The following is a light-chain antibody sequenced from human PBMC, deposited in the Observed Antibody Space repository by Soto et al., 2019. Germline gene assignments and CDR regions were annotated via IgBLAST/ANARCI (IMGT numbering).Light chain of an antibody. J-gene: IGLJ3*02. V-gene: IGLV2-14*01. CDR2: EVR. Sequence: QSALTQPASVSGSPGQSITISCTWTSSDVGAYNYVSWYQQHPGKAPKLMIYEVRNRPSGVSDRFSGSRSGNTASLTISGLQAEDESDYYCSSYTSSSTWVFGGGTKVTVL. CDR3: SSYTSSSTWV. CDR1: SSDVGAYNY.